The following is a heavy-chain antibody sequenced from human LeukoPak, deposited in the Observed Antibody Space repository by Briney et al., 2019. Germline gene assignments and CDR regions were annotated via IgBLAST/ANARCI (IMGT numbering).Heavy chain of an antibody. CDR2: INPSGGST. CDR1: GYTFTSYY. D-gene: IGHD3-22*01. CDR3: ARGRHYYDSSDYYYEGDAFGI. V-gene: IGHV1-46*01. Sequence: GASVKVSCKASGYTFTSYYMHWVRQAPGQGLEWMGIINPSGGSTSSAQKFQGRVTMTRDMSTSTVYMDLSSLRSEDTAVYYCARGRHYYDSSDYYYEGDAFGIWGQGTMVTVSS. J-gene: IGHJ3*02.